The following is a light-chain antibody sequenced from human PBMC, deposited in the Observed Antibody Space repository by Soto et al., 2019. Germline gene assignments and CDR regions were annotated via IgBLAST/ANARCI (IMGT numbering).Light chain of an antibody. CDR2: WAS. Sequence: DFVMTQSPDSLAVSLGERATINCKSSQSVLYRSNNNNYLSWYQQKPGQPPKLLISWASTRESGVPDRFSGSGSGTDFTLTISSLQAEDVAIYYCHQYLNAPWTFGQGTKVEIK. J-gene: IGKJ1*01. CDR1: QSVLYRSNNNNY. V-gene: IGKV4-1*01. CDR3: HQYLNAPWT.